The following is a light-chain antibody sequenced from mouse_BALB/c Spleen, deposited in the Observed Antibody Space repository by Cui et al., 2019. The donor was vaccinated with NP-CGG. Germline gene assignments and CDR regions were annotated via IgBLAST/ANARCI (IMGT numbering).Light chain of an antibody. CDR3: ALWYSNHWV. Sequence: QAVVTQESALTTSPGDTVTLTCRTSTGAVTTSHYANWVQEKPDHLFTGLIGGTNNRAPGVPARFSGSLIGDKAALTIIGAQTEDEAIYFCALWYSNHWVFGGGTKLTVL. CDR2: GTN. J-gene: IGLJ1*01. V-gene: IGLV1*01. CDR1: TGAVTTSHY.